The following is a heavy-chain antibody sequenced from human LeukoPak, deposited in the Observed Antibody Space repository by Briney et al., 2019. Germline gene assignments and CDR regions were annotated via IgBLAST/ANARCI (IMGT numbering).Heavy chain of an antibody. J-gene: IGHJ4*02. D-gene: IGHD2-2*01. Sequence: PSETLSLTCSVSGGSISSGDHYWTWIRQPPGGGLEWMGFITLYSDTTSYNPSLKSRLMISIDTSKNQFSLTPTSVTAADTAVYFCARGFGYDFADYWGQGILVTVSS. CDR2: ITLYSDTT. CDR1: GGSISSGDHY. CDR3: ARGFGYDFADY. V-gene: IGHV4-30-4*01.